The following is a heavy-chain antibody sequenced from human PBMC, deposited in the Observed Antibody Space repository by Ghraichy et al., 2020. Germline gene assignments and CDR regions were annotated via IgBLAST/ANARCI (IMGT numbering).Heavy chain of an antibody. V-gene: IGHV3-21*01. CDR3: ARGPHPFYHYYGMDV. Sequence: LSLTCVASGFTFSSCNMNWVRQAPGKGLEWVSSIGSSRSYIYYADSLKGRFTISRDNAKNSLYLQMDSLRAEDTAVYYCARGPHPFYHYYGMDVWGQGTTVTVSS. CDR2: IGSSRSYI. J-gene: IGHJ6*02. CDR1: GFTFSSCN.